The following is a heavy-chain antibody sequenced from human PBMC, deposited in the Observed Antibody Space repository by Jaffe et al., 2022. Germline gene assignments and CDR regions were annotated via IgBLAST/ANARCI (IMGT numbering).Heavy chain of an antibody. J-gene: IGHJ6*03. Sequence: QVQLQESGPGLVKPSQTLSLTCTVSGGSISSGSYYWSWIRQPAGKGLEWIGRIYTSGSTNYNPSLKSRVTISVDTSKNQFSLKLSSVTAADTAVYYCAREGYYYDSSGYYMDVWGKGTTVTVSS. CDR1: GGSISSGSYY. D-gene: IGHD3-22*01. CDR2: IYTSGST. CDR3: AREGYYYDSSGYYMDV. V-gene: IGHV4-61*02.